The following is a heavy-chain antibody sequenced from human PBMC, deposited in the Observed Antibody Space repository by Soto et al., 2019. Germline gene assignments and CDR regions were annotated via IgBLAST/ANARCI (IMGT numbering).Heavy chain of an antibody. D-gene: IGHD2-8*01. CDR3: AKPPPKMVYYFDY. CDR1: GFTFSSYA. Sequence: PVGSLRLSCAASGFTFSSYAMSWVRQAPGKGLEWVSAISGSGGSTYYADSVKGRFTISRDNSKNTLYLPLNSLRAEDTAVYYCAKPPPKMVYYFDYWGQGTLVTVSS. V-gene: IGHV3-23*01. J-gene: IGHJ4*02. CDR2: ISGSGGST.